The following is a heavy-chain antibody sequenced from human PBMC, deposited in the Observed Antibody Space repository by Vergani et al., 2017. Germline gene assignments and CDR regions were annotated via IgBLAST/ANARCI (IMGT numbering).Heavy chain of an antibody. V-gene: IGHV3-23*01. J-gene: IGHJ4*02. D-gene: IGHD5-24*01. CDR1: GFTFSSYA. CDR3: AKERDEWLHLKAPQDY. Sequence: EVQLLESGGGLVQPGGSLRLSCAASGFTFSSYAMSWVRQAPGKGLEWVSAISGSGGSTYYADSVKGRFTISRDNSKNTLYLQMNSLRAEDTAVYYCAKERDEWLHLKAPQDYWGQGTLVTVSS. CDR2: ISGSGGST.